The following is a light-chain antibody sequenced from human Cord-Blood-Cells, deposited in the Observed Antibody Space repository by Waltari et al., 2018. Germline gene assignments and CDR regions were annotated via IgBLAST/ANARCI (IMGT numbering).Light chain of an antibody. Sequence: EIVMTQSQATLPVSPGERATLPCRASQSVSSNLAWDQQKPGQAPRLLIYCASTRATGIPARFSGSGSETEFTLTISSLQSEDFAVYYCQQYNNWPPYTFGQGTKLEIK. CDR3: QQYNNWPPYT. CDR1: QSVSSN. J-gene: IGKJ2*01. V-gene: IGKV3-15*01. CDR2: CAS.